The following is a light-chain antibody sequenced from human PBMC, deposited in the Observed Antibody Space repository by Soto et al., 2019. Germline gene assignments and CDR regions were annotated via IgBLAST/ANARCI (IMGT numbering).Light chain of an antibody. CDR3: QQYNNWPRT. J-gene: IGKJ1*01. CDR1: QSVSSSY. CDR2: GAS. Sequence: EIVLTQSPGTLSLSPGERATLSCRASQSVSSSYLAWYQQKPGQAPRLLIYGASTRATGIPARFSGSGSGTEFTLTISSLQSEDFAVYYCQQYNNWPRTFGQGTQVDIK. V-gene: IGKV3-15*01.